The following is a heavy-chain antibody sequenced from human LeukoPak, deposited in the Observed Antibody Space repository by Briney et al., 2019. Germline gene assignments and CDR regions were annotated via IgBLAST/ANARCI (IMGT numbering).Heavy chain of an antibody. V-gene: IGHV3-15*01. CDR3: TTYEYGLEYFQH. J-gene: IGHJ1*01. CDR2: IKSKTDGGST. CDR1: GFTFSNAW. D-gene: IGHD3-16*01. Sequence: GGFLRLSCAASGFTFSNAWMSWVRQAPGKGLERVGRIKSKTDGGSTDYAAPVKGRFTISRDDSKNTLYLQMNSLKTEDTAVYYCTTYEYGLEYFQHWGQGTLVTVSS.